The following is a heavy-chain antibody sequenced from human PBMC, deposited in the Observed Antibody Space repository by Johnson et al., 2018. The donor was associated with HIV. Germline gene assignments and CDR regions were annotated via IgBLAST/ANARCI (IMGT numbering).Heavy chain of an antibody. Sequence: VQLVESRGVLVQPGGSLRLSCAASGFTVSSNEMSWVRQAPGKGLEWVSSISGGSTYYADSRKGRFTISRDNSKNTLHLQMTSLRAGDTAVYYCARGPRRDAFDIWGQGTMVTVSS. CDR2: ISGGST. V-gene: IGHV3-38-3*01. CDR1: GFTVSSNE. J-gene: IGHJ3*02. CDR3: ARGPRRDAFDI.